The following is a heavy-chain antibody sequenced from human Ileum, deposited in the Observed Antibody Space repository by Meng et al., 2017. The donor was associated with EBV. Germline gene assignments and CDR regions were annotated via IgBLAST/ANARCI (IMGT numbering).Heavy chain of an antibody. CDR1: VAPVDVGEYH. J-gene: IGHJ5*02. Sequence: LPASAPRPVHSSETLAPPCTVSVAPVDVGEYHGRWVPHHPGKGRGCIGYPYNGWSTYYNPSLKRRVSMSGDTSKNQFSLTLGPVTAADTAVYYCNAYTAGGGGLGSWGQGTLVTVSS. CDR2: PYNGWST. D-gene: IGHD3-16*01. V-gene: IGHV4-30-4*01. CDR3: NAYTAGGGGLGS.